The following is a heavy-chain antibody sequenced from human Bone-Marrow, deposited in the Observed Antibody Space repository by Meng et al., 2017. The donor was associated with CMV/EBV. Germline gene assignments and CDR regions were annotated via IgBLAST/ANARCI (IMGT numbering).Heavy chain of an antibody. D-gene: IGHD7-27*01. V-gene: IGHV3-49*04. CDR2: IRSKAYGAIP. CDR1: GFAFGDYA. Sequence: GESLKISCTSSGFAFGDYAISWVRHAPGNGLEWVGFIRSKAYGAIPDYAASVKGRFTVSREDSKSIAYLQMNSLNTEDTAVYYCARETGFPSQRDYWGQGTLVTVSS. CDR3: ARETGFPSQRDY. J-gene: IGHJ4*02.